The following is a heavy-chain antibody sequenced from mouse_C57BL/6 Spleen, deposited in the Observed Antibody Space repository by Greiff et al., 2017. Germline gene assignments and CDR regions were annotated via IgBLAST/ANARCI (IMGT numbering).Heavy chain of an antibody. CDR2: IDPSDSYT. D-gene: IGHD4-1*01. CDR3: ALGRWYFDV. V-gene: IGHV1-69*01. J-gene: IGHJ1*03. CDR1: GYTFTSYW. Sequence: QVQLQQPGAELVMPGASVKLSCKASGYTFTSYWMHWVKQRPGQGLEWIGEIDPSDSYTNYNQKFKGKSTLTVDKSSSTAYMQLSSLTSEDSAVDYCALGRWYFDVWGTGTTVNGSS.